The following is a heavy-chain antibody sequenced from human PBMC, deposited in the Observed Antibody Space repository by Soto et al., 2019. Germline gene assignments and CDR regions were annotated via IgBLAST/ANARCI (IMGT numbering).Heavy chain of an antibody. CDR2: MYYSGRT. J-gene: IGHJ6*03. D-gene: IGHD2-21*01. V-gene: IGHV4-59*01. Sequence: SETLSLTCSVSGVSISSDYWSWIRRPPGKGLEWIGYMYYSGRTEYDPSLKSRVTISVDTSKNQFSLKLSSVTAADTAVYYCARALGGDYMDVWGKGTTVTVSS. CDR1: GVSISSDY. CDR3: ARALGGDYMDV.